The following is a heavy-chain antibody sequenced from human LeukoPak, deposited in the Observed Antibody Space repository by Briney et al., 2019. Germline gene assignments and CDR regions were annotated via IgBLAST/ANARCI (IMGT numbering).Heavy chain of an antibody. Sequence: SETLSLTCTVSGGSISSYYWSWIRQPPGKGLEWIGEINHSGSTNYNPSLKSRVTISVDTSKNQFSLKLSSVTAADTAVYYCASLTVSAFDYWGQGTLVTVSS. CDR2: INHSGST. CDR3: ASLTVSAFDY. J-gene: IGHJ4*02. CDR1: GGSISSYY. D-gene: IGHD4-17*01. V-gene: IGHV4-34*01.